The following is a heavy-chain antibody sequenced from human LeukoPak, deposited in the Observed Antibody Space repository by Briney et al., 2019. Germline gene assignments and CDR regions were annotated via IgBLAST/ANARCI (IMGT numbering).Heavy chain of an antibody. CDR3: AKDRPNFHENSGHYYRRDGDS. Sequence: PGGSLTLSCQASGFTLYMYAMSWVRQAPGKGLEWVASMCGTAGCTFYPDSVKGRFTISRDNSKNVLYLRMNSLTAEDTAIYYCAKDRPNFHENSGHYYRRDGDSWGQGTLVTVSS. CDR2: MCGTAGCT. CDR1: GFTLYMYA. V-gene: IGHV3-23*01. D-gene: IGHD3-22*01. J-gene: IGHJ5*01.